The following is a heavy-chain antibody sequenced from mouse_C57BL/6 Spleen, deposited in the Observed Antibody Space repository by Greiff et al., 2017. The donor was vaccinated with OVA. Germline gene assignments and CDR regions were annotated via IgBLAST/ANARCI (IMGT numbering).Heavy chain of an antibody. Sequence: QVQLQQSGAELVKPGASVKMSCKASGYTFTSYWITWVKQRPGKGLEWIGDIYPGSGSTNYNEKLKSKATLTVDTSTSTAYLQLSSLNSEDSAVYYCAREWLLRPLNYAMDYWGQGTTVTVSS. CDR3: AREWLLRPLNYAMDY. CDR1: GYTFTSYW. V-gene: IGHV1-55*01. CDR2: IYPGSGST. J-gene: IGHJ4*01. D-gene: IGHD2-3*01.